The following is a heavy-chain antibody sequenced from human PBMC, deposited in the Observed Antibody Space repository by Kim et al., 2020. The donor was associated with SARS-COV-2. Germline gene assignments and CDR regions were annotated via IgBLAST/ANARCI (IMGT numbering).Heavy chain of an antibody. CDR3: ARDFTFTYDSSGYGDY. D-gene: IGHD3-22*01. J-gene: IGHJ4*02. Sequence: KFQGRVTMTRDTSTSTVYMELSSLRSEDTAVYYCARDFTFTYDSSGYGDYWGQGTLVTVSS. V-gene: IGHV1-46*01.